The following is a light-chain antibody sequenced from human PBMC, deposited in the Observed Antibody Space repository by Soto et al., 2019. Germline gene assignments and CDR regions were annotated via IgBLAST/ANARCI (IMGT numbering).Light chain of an antibody. V-gene: IGLV1-47*02. CDR2: SNN. CDR1: RSNIGSNY. CDR3: AAWDDNLSGWV. J-gene: IGLJ3*02. Sequence: QSVLTQPPSVSATPGQKVTISCSGSRSNIGSNYVYWYQQLPGAAPRLLMYSNNQRPSGVPGRFSVSKSGTSASLAISGLRAEDEADYYCAAWDDNLSGWVFGGGTKLTVL.